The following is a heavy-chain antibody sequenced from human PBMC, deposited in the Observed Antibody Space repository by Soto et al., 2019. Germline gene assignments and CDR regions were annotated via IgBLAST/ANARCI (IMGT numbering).Heavy chain of an antibody. V-gene: IGHV1-69*01. CDR2: VIPNFETT. J-gene: IGHJ6*02. D-gene: IGHD5-18*01. Sequence: QVQLVQSGAEVKKPGSSVKVSCNTSGGTFNSFAISWVRQAPGQGLEWMGGVIPNFETTYYAQKFQGRLTMAADESTATAYMELSSLRSEDTAVYYCARDQGLYVHTAMVIDYYGMDVWGQGTTVTVSS. CDR1: GGTFNSFA. CDR3: ARDQGLYVHTAMVIDYYGMDV.